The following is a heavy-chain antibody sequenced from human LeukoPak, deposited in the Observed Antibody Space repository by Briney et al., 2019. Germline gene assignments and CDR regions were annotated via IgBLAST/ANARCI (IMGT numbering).Heavy chain of an antibody. CDR2: ISNTGSTI. D-gene: IGHD6-6*01. V-gene: IGHV3-48*01. J-gene: IGHJ4*02. Sequence: PGGSLRLSCAASEFTFSSYSMNWVRQAPGKGLEWVSYISNTGSTIYYADSVRGRFTISRDNAKNSLYLQMNSLRAEDTAVYYCARGPYSSSNYFDYWGQGTLVTVSS. CDR3: ARGPYSSSNYFDY. CDR1: EFTFSSYS.